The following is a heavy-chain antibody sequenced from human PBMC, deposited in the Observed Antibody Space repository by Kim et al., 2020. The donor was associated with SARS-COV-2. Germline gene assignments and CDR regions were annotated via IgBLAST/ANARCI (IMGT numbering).Heavy chain of an antibody. D-gene: IGHD3-22*01. CDR1: GGSISSYY. Sequence: SETLSLTCTVSGGSISSYYWSWIRQPPGKGLEWIGYIYYSGSTNYNPSLKSRVTISVDTSKNQFSLKLSSVTAADTAVYYCASDRTYYYDSSGFSGFYYGMDVGGQGTTVTVSS. CDR3: ASDRTYYYDSSGFSGFYYGMDV. CDR2: IYYSGST. V-gene: IGHV4-59*01. J-gene: IGHJ6*02.